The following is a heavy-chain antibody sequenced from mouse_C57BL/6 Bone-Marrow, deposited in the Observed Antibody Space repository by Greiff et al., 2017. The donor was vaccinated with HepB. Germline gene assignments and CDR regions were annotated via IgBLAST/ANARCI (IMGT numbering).Heavy chain of an antibody. V-gene: IGHV8-12*01. Sequence: QVTLKVSGPGILQSSQTLSLTCSFSGFSLSTSGMGVSWIRQPSGKGLEWLAHIYWDDDKRYNPSLKSRLTISKDTSRNQVFLKITSVDTADTATYYCARRAQGYYYGSSPYWYFDVWGTGTTVTVSS. CDR2: IYWDDDK. CDR3: ARRAQGYYYGSSPYWYFDV. CDR1: GFSLSTSGMG. D-gene: IGHD1-1*01. J-gene: IGHJ1*03.